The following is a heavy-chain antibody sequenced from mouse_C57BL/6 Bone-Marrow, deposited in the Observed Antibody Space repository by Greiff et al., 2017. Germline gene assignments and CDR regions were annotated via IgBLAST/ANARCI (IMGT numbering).Heavy chain of an antibody. CDR3: ARPPFYDAWFAY. V-gene: IGHV5-6*01. Sequence: EVKLMESGGDLVKPGGSLKLSCAASGFTFSSYGMSWVRQTPDKRLEWVATISSGGSYIYYPDSVKGRFTISRDNAKNTLYLQMSSLKSEDTAMYYCARPPFYDAWFAYWGQGTLVTVSA. D-gene: IGHD2-12*01. CDR2: ISSGGSYI. J-gene: IGHJ3*01. CDR1: GFTFSSYG.